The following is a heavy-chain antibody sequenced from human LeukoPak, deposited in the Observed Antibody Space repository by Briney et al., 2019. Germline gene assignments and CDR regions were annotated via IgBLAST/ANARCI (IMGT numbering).Heavy chain of an antibody. J-gene: IGHJ4*02. V-gene: IGHV3-72*01. CDR2: IRNKANSYTT. CDR1: GFTFSDHY. Sequence: GGSLRLSCAASGFTFSDHYMDWVRQAPGKGLEWVGRIRNKANSYTTEYAASVKGRFTVSRDNSKNSLYLRMNSLKTEATAVYYCVGGAVYYFDCWGQGTLVTVSS. CDR3: VGGAVYYFDC.